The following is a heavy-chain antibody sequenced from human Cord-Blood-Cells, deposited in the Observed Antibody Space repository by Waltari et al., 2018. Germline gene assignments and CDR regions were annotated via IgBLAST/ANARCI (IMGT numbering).Heavy chain of an antibody. CDR1: GYSISSGYY. V-gene: IGHV4-38-2*02. Sequence: QVQLQESGPGLVKPSETLSLTCAVSGYSISSGYYWGWIRQPPGKGLEWIGSIYHSGSTYYNPSLKRRVTIAVDTSKNQFALKLSSVTAADTAVYYWARDSSSSDYWGQGTLVTVSS. J-gene: IGHJ4*02. D-gene: IGHD6-6*01. CDR2: IYHSGST. CDR3: ARDSSSSDY.